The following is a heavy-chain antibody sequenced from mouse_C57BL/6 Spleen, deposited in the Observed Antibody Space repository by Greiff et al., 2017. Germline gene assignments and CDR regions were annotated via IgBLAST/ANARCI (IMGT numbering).Heavy chain of an antibody. D-gene: IGHD3-2*02. V-gene: IGHV1-82*01. CDR3: ARGVSAGYYYYFDY. J-gene: IGHJ2*01. CDR1: GYAFSSSW. CDR2: IYPGDGDT. Sequence: QVQLKQSGPELVKPGASVKISCKASGYAFSSSWMNWVKQRPGQGLEWIGRIYPGDGDTNYNGKFKGKATLTADKSSSTAYMQLSSLTSEDSAVYFCARGVSAGYYYYFDYWGKGTTLTVSS.